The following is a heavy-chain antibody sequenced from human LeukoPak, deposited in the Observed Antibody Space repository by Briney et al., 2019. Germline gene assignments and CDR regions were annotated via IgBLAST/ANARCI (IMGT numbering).Heavy chain of an antibody. D-gene: IGHD3-3*01. CDR1: GGTFSSYA. CDR3: AREAWSGYYTPYYFYYMDV. Sequence: SVKVSCKASGGTFSSYAISWVRQAPGQGLEWMGRIIPNFGTANYAQKFQGRVTITADKSTSTAYMAQSSRRSADTAVYSCAREAWSGYYTPYYFYYMDVWGKGTTVTVSS. V-gene: IGHV1-69*06. J-gene: IGHJ6*03. CDR2: IIPNFGTA.